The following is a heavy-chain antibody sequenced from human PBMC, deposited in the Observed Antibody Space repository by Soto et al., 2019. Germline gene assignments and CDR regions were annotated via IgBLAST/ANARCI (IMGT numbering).Heavy chain of an antibody. CDR2: IGNSGTTT. V-gene: IGHV3-23*01. CDR3: AKDITARPRGFDC. J-gene: IGHJ4*02. Sequence: GSLRLSCAASGFTFSSYSMSWVRQAPGKGLGWVSAIGNSGTTTYYADSVKGRFTISRDNSKNTLYLQMNSLRTEDTALYFCAKDITARPRGFDCWGQGTLVTVSS. CDR1: GFTFSSYS. D-gene: IGHD6-6*01.